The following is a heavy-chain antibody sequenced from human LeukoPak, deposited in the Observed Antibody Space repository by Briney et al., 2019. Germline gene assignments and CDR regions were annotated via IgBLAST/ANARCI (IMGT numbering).Heavy chain of an antibody. CDR3: ASSVDTTVV. CDR2: INTNTGNP. Sequence: ASVKVSCKASGYTFTTYAMNWVRQAPGQGLEWMGRINTNTGNPTYAQGFTGRFVFSLDTSVSTAYLEISSLKSEDTAVYYCASSVDTTVVWGQGTLVTVSS. J-gene: IGHJ4*02. CDR1: GYTFTTYA. V-gene: IGHV7-4-1*02. D-gene: IGHD5-18*01.